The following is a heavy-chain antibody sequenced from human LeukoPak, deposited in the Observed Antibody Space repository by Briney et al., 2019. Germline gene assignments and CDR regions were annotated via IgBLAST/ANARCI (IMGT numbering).Heavy chain of an antibody. CDR3: ARDDSPGAY. CDR2: IRRKVYRGTT. Sequence: GGSLRLSCAASGFIFCDYSMSWVRQAPGKGLEWVGFIRRKVYRGTTEYAASVKGRFTISRDDSKNIASLQMNSLTTEDTAVYYCARDDSPGAYWGQGALVTVSS. J-gene: IGHJ4*02. D-gene: IGHD3-3*01. V-gene: IGHV3-49*04. CDR1: GFIFCDYS.